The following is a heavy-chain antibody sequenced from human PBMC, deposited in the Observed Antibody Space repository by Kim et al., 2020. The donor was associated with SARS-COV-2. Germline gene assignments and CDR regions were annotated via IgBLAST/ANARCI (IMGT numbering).Heavy chain of an antibody. D-gene: IGHD6-6*01. Sequence: GGSLRLSCAASGFSVRDYYVSWIRQAPGKGLEWLSYISSSGITIYYADSVKGRFTISKDKAKNSLFLQMSGLRVEDTAIYYCERESSSSSSFDYWGQGTLVTVSS. J-gene: IGHJ4*02. V-gene: IGHV3-11*01. CDR3: ERESSSSSSFDY. CDR2: ISSSGITI. CDR1: GFSVRDYY.